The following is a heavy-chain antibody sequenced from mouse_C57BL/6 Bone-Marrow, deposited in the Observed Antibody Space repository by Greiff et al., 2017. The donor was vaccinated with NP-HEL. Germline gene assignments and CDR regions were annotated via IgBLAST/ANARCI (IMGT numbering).Heavy chain of an antibody. CDR1: GFTFSDYY. D-gene: IGHD1-1*01. J-gene: IGHJ4*01. Sequence: DVMLVESGGGLVQPGGSLKLSCAASGFTFSDYYMYWVRQTPEQRLEWVAYISTGGGSTYSQDTVKGRSTISRDNATNTLYLQMSRLKSEDTDMYYYARHYYYCSNYYAMDYWGQGTSVTVSS. V-gene: IGHV5-12*01. CDR2: ISTGGGST. CDR3: ARHYYYCSNYYAMDY.